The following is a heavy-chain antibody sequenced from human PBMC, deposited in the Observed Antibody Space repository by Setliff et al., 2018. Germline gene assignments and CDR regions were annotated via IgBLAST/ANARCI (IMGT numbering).Heavy chain of an antibody. V-gene: IGHV3-23*01. CDR2: ISAGSSRT. J-gene: IGHJ3*02. CDR3: VKDSSGRDAFDI. D-gene: IGHD3-10*01. Sequence: PGWSLRLSCGASGFLFSGSAMSWVRQAPEQGLEWVAAISAGSSRTYYAESVKGRFTISRDNSNDTPYLQMDSLRADDTAIYYCVKDSSGRDAFDIWGQGTMVTVSS. CDR1: GFLFSGSA.